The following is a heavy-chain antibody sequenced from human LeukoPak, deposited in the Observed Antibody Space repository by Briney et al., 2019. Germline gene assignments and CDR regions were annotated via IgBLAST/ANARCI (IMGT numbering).Heavy chain of an antibody. D-gene: IGHD2-2*01. J-gene: IGHJ4*01. V-gene: IGHV3-23*01. CDR2: INGGVGST. CDR3: ARDIRYCSTTTCYNYYFDY. CDR1: GFTFSPSA. Sequence: GGSLRLSCAASGFTFSPSAMSWVRRAPGKGLEWVSGINGGVGSTYYAESVKGRFTISRDNSKNTLYLQMNNLRAEDTAVYYCARDIRYCSTTTCYNYYFDYWG.